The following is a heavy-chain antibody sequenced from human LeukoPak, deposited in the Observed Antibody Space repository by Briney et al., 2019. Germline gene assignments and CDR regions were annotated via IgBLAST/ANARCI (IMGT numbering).Heavy chain of an antibody. CDR2: TNRHGGST. CDR1: GFKFDDYG. CDR3: ARGYAFDI. V-gene: IGHV3-20*04. J-gene: IGHJ3*02. Sequence: PGGSLRLSCVASGFKFDDYGVSWVRQVPGKGLEWVSGTNRHGGSTGYAESVIGRFTISRDNAKNSLYLQMNSLRAEDTAVYYCARGYAFDIWGQGTMVTVSS.